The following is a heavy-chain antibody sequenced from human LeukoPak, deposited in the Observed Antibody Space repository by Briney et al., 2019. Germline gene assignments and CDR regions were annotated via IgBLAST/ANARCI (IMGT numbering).Heavy chain of an antibody. CDR1: GFTFDDYA. V-gene: IGHV3-9*01. Sequence: GRSLRLSCAASGFTFDDYAMHWVRQAPGKGLEWVSGISWNSGSIGYADSVKGRFTISRDNAKNSLYLQMNSLRAEDTALYYCAKRDGYSYGGIDYWGQGTLVTVS. D-gene: IGHD5-24*01. CDR2: ISWNSGSI. CDR3: AKRDGYSYGGIDY. J-gene: IGHJ4*02.